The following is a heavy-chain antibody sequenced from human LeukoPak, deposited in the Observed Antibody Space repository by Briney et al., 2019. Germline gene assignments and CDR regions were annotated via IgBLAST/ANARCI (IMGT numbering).Heavy chain of an antibody. CDR3: ARVYYYDSSGYYPNPFDY. V-gene: IGHV3-21*01. Sequence: GGSLRLSCAASGFTFSSYSMNWVRQAPGKGLEWVSSISSSSSYIYYADSVKGRFTISSDNAKNSLYLQMNSLRAEDTAVYYCARVYYYDSSGYYPNPFDYWGQGTLVTVSS. J-gene: IGHJ4*02. CDR1: GFTFSSYS. CDR2: ISSSSSYI. D-gene: IGHD3-22*01.